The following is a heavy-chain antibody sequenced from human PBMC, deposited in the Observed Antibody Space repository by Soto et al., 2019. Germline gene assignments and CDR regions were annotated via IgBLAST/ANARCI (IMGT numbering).Heavy chain of an antibody. J-gene: IGHJ5*02. V-gene: IGHV1-69*12. CDR2: IIPIFGTA. D-gene: IGHD2-2*01. CDR3: ARAGEDIVLVPAAPYNWFDP. CDR1: GGTFSSYA. Sequence: QVQLVQSGAEVKKPGSSVKVSCKASGGTFSSYAISWVRQAPGQGLEWMGGIIPIFGTANYAQKFQGRVTITADESTSTAYMELSSLRSEDTAVYYCARAGEDIVLVPAAPYNWFDPWGQGTPVTVSS.